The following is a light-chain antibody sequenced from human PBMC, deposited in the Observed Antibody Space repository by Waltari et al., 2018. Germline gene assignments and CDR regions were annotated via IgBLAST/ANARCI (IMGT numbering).Light chain of an antibody. CDR1: QSVLYSSNNKNY. CDR2: WAS. Sequence: DIVMTQSPDSLAVSLGERANINCRSAQSVLYSSNNKNYLAWYQQKPGQPPKLLIYWASTRESGVPDRFSGSGSGTDFTLTISSLQAEDVAVYYCQQFYSIPFTFGPGTKVDIK. CDR3: QQFYSIPFT. V-gene: IGKV4-1*01. J-gene: IGKJ3*01.